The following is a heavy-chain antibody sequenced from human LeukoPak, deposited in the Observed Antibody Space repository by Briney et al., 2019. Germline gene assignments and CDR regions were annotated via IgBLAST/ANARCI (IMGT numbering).Heavy chain of an antibody. J-gene: IGHJ3*02. CDR3: ARVGGSSWSDAFDI. V-gene: IGHV3-11*06. CDR2: ISSSSYT. D-gene: IGHD6-13*01. Sequence: GGSLRLSCAASGFTFSDYYMSWIRQAPGKGLEWVSYISSSSYTNYADSVKGRFTISRDNAKNSLYLQMNSLRAEDTAVYYCARVGGSSWSDAFDIWGQGTMVTVSS. CDR1: GFTFSDYY.